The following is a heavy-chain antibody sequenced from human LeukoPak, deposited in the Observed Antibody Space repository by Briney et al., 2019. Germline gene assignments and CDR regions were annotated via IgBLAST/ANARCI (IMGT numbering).Heavy chain of an antibody. CDR2: INHSGST. Sequence: SETLSLPCAVYGGSFSGYYWSWIRQPPGKGLEWIGEINHSGSTNYNPSLKSRVTISVDTSKNQFSLKLSSVTAADTAVYYCARSSWRIQLWGGGYYFDYWGQGTLVTVSS. CDR1: GGSFSGYY. CDR3: ARSSWRIQLWGGGYYFDY. J-gene: IGHJ4*02. V-gene: IGHV4-34*01. D-gene: IGHD5-18*01.